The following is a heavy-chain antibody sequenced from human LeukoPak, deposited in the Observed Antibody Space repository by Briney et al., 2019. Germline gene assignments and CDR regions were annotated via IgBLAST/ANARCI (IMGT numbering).Heavy chain of an antibody. V-gene: IGHV3-9*01. D-gene: IGHD3-10*01. J-gene: IGHJ5*02. Sequence: PGGSLRLSCAASGFTFDDYAMHWVRQAPGKGLEWVSGISWNSGSIGYADSVKGRFTISRDNAKNSLYLQMNSLRAEDTALYYCAKGCWVRGVIIDDWFDPWGQGTLVTVSS. CDR1: GFTFDDYA. CDR2: ISWNSGSI. CDR3: AKGCWVRGVIIDDWFDP.